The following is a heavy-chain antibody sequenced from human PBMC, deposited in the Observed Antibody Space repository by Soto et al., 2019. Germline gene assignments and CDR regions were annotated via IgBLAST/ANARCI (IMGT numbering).Heavy chain of an antibody. Sequence: PSETLSLTCAVYGGSFSGYYWTWIRQPAGRGLEWIGETTHSGSANYNPSLKSRVNISVDTPKNQFSLNLNSVTAADTAVYYCARSSVRGWSYWGQGTLVTVS. V-gene: IGHV4-34*01. CDR3: ARSSVRGWSY. CDR1: GGSFSGYY. D-gene: IGHD3-10*02. J-gene: IGHJ4*02. CDR2: TTHSGSA.